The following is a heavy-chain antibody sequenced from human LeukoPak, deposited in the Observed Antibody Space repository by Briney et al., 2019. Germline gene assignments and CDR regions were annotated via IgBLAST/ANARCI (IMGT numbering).Heavy chain of an antibody. J-gene: IGHJ4*02. D-gene: IGHD6-19*01. V-gene: IGHV3-30*03. CDR2: ISYDGSYK. CDR1: GFTFSSYG. CDR3: ARDSPDSSGWVYFDY. Sequence: GGSLRLSCAASGFTFSSYGMHWVRRAPGKGLEWVAVISYDGSYKYFADSVKGRFTISRDNSKNTLYLQMNSLRAEVTAVYYCARDSPDSSGWVYFDYWGQGTLVTVSS.